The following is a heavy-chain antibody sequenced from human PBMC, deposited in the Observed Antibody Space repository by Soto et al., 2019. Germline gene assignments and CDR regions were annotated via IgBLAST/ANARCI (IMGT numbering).Heavy chain of an antibody. V-gene: IGHV1-69*13. CDR3: ARLDSSGYYSDY. CDR1: GGTFSSYA. J-gene: IGHJ4*02. Sequence: ASVKVSCKASGGTFSSYAISWVRQAPGQGLEWMGGIIPIFGTANYAQKFQGRVTITADESTSTAYMELSSLRSEDTAVYYCARLDSSGYYSDYWGQGTLVTVSS. D-gene: IGHD3-22*01. CDR2: IIPIFGTA.